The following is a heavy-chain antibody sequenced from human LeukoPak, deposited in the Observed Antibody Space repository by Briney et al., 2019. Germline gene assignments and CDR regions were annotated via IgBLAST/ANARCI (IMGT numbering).Heavy chain of an antibody. D-gene: IGHD3-10*01. CDR2: INPNSGGT. CDR1: GYTFTGYY. CDR3: ARGRVTMVRGAFFDP. Sequence: ASVKVSCKASGYTFTGYYMHWVRQAPGQGLEWMGWINPNSGGTNYAQKFQGRVTMTRDTSISTAYMELSRLRSDDTAVYYCARGRVTMVRGAFFDPWGQGTLVTASS. V-gene: IGHV1-2*02. J-gene: IGHJ5*02.